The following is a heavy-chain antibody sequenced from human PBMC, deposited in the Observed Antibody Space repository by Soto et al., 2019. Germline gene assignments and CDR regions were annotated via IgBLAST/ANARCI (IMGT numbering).Heavy chain of an antibody. D-gene: IGHD5-12*01. CDR1: GGSFSGYY. J-gene: IGHJ6*02. V-gene: IGHV4-34*01. CDR3: ARAPGSDYDSHYYYYYGMDV. CDR2: INHSGST. Sequence: LSLTCAVYGGSFSGYYWSWIRQPPGKGLEWIGEINHSGSTNYNPSLKSRVTISVDTSKNQFSLKLSSVTAADTAVYYCARAPGSDYDSHYYYYYGMDVWGQGTTVTSP.